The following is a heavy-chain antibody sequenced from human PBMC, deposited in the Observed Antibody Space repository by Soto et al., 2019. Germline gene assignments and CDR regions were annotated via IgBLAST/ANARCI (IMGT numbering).Heavy chain of an antibody. CDR2: ISPYNGNT. CDR1: GYTFISYG. Sequence: HVQLVQSGAEVKKPGASLKVSCKASGYTFISYGVSWVRQAPGQGLEWLGWISPYNGNTNYAQKFQGRITMTTDTSTSTVYTALRSLRTDETAVYCCARDQTKWLTEAFDIWGQGTMVVVSS. J-gene: IGHJ3*02. CDR3: ARDQTKWLTEAFDI. D-gene: IGHD5-12*01. V-gene: IGHV1-18*01.